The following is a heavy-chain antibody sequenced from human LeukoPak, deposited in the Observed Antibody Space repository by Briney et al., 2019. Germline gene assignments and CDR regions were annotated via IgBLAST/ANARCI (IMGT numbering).Heavy chain of an antibody. J-gene: IGHJ3*02. CDR2: INSDGRST. CDR3: ATNTYADYVSFDI. CDR1: GFALSSYW. D-gene: IGHD2-2*01. V-gene: IGHV3-74*01. Sequence: GGSLRLSCAASGFALSSYWMHWVRQAPGQGLVWVSRINSDGRSTSYADSVKGRFTISRDNAKNTLYLQMNSLRAEDTAVYYCATNTYADYVSFDIWGQGTMVTVSS.